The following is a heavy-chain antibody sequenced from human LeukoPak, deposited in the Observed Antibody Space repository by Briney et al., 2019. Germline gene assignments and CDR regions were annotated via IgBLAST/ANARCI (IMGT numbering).Heavy chain of an antibody. J-gene: IGHJ6*02. V-gene: IGHV3-9*01. CDR1: GFTFDDYA. Sequence: GGSLRLSCAASGFTFDDYAMHWVRQAPGKGLEWVSGISWNSGSICYADSVKGRIPISRDNAKNSLYLQMNSLRAEDTALYYCAKDLRRYCSSTSCGAYYYYGMDVWGQGTTVTVSS. CDR3: AKDLRRYCSSTSCGAYYYYGMDV. D-gene: IGHD2-2*01. CDR2: ISWNSGSI.